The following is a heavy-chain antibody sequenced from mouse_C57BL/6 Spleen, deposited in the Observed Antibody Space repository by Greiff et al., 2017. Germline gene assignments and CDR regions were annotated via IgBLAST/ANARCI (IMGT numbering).Heavy chain of an antibody. CDR3: ARKSKSLAY. J-gene: IGHJ3*01. CDR1: GYTFTSYW. D-gene: IGHD2-5*01. V-gene: IGHV1-50*01. Sequence: VQLQQPGAELVKPGASVKLSCKASGYTFTSYWMQWVKQRPGQGLEWIGEIDPSDSYTNYNQKFKGKATLTVDTSSSTAYMQLSSLTSEDSAVYYCARKSKSLAYWGQGTLVTVSA. CDR2: IDPSDSYT.